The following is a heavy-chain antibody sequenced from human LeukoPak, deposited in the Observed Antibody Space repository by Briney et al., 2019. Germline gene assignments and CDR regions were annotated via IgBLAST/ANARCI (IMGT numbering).Heavy chain of an antibody. CDR3: ARGDSSGYYGY. J-gene: IGHJ4*02. V-gene: IGHV1-8*01. Sequence: ASVKVSCKVSGYTLTELSMHWVRQATGQGLEWMGWMNPNSGNTGYAQKFQGRVTMTRNTSISTAYMELSSLRSEDTAVYYCARGDSSGYYGYWGQGTLVTVSS. CDR2: MNPNSGNT. CDR1: GYTLTELS. D-gene: IGHD3-22*01.